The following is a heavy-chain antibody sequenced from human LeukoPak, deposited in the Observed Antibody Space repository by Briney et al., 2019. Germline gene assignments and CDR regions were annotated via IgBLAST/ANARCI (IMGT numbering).Heavy chain of an antibody. CDR2: ISSSGSTI. V-gene: IGHV3-48*03. J-gene: IGHJ6*03. Sequence: HPGGSLRLSCAASGFTFSSYEMNWVRQAPGKGLEWVSYISSSGSTIYYADSVKGRFTISRDNAKNSLYLQMNSLRAEDTAVYYCARDIQQQLVTWRTYYYYYMDVWGKGTTVTISS. CDR1: GFTFSSYE. CDR3: ARDIQQQLVTWRTYYYYYMDV. D-gene: IGHD6-13*01.